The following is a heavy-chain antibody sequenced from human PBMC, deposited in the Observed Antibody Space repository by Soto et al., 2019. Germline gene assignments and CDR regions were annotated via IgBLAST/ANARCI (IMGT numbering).Heavy chain of an antibody. CDR1: EITFNSYG. D-gene: IGHD1-26*01. CDR2: ISYDSTKT. J-gene: IGHJ6*02. CDR3: ARTRSAWSDFHYYSLDV. V-gene: IGHV3-30*03. Sequence: PGWALRLSCAACEITFNSYGLHWVRQGPCNALEWVAFISYDSTKTYYADSVKGRFTISRDNSNSALYVQMNSLTGEATAVYYCARTRSAWSDFHYYSLDVWGQGTTVTVSS.